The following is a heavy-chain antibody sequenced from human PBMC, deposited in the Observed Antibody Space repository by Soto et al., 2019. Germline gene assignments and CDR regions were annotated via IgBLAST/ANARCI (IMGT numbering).Heavy chain of an antibody. CDR2: ISAYNGNT. V-gene: IGHV1-18*01. CDR1: GYTFTSYG. CDR3: ARWYYDFWSGRMNYSKGYYYYGMDV. Sequence: QVQLVQSGAEVKKPGASVKVSCKASGYTFTSYGISWVRQAPGQGLEWMGWISAYNGNTNYAQKLQGRVTMTTDTSTRTAYMELRSLRSDDTAVYYCARWYYDFWSGRMNYSKGYYYYGMDVWGQGTTVTVSS. J-gene: IGHJ6*02. D-gene: IGHD3-3*01.